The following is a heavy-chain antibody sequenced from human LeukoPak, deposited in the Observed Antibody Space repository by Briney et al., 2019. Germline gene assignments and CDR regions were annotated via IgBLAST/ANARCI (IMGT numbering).Heavy chain of an antibody. CDR2: VSGRRGDT. D-gene: IGHD1-26*01. V-gene: IGHV3-23*01. CDR3: ARNPAGIGDY. CDR1: GFTFSRYA. Sequence: GGSLRLSCSGSGFTFSRYAIHWVRQAPGKGLEWVSAVSGRRGDTYYADSVKGRFTISRDNSKNTLYLQMNNLRDEDTAVYYCARNPAGIGDYWGQGTLVTVSS. J-gene: IGHJ4*02.